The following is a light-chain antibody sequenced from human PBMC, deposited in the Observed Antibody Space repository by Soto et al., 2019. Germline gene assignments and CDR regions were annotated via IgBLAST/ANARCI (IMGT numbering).Light chain of an antibody. CDR1: QTVSSH. V-gene: IGKV3-15*01. J-gene: IGKJ1*01. CDR2: GAS. CDR3: QQYNNWPV. Sequence: IVLTQSPATLSVSPVERAILSVRASQTVSSHLAWYQQKPGQAPRLLIYGASTRATDVPARFSGSGSGTEFTLTISSLQSEDFAVYYCQQYNNWPVFGQGTKVDIK.